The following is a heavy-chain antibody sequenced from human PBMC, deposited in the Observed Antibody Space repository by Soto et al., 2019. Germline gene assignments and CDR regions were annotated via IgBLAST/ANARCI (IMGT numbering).Heavy chain of an antibody. Sequence: PGESLKISCTGFGYTFTTFSISWVRQMPGRGLEWMGRIDPRDSYTNYSPSFQGHVTISADKSISTAYLQWGSLKASDTAMYYCARLFCSSSTCDSWFDPWGQGTLVTVSS. V-gene: IGHV5-10-1*01. CDR1: GYTFTTFS. D-gene: IGHD2-2*01. CDR2: IDPRDSYT. CDR3: ARLFCSSSTCDSWFDP. J-gene: IGHJ5*02.